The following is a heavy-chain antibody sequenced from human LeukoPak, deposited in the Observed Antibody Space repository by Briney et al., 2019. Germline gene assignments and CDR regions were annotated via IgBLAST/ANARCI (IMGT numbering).Heavy chain of an antibody. J-gene: IGHJ4*02. V-gene: IGHV4-34*01. D-gene: IGHD4-17*01. CDR3: ARGQGTVTTH. CDR1: GGSLSGYY. CDR2: INHSGST. Sequence: SETLSLTCAVYGGSLSGYYWSWIRQPPGKGLEWIGEINHSGSTNYNPSLKSRVTISVDTSKNQFSLKLSSVTAADTAVYYCARGQGTVTTHWGQGTLVTVSS.